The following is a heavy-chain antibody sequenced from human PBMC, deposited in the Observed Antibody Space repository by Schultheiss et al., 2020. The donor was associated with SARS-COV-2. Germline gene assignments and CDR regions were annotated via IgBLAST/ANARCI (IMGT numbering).Heavy chain of an antibody. J-gene: IGHJ4*02. CDR1: GGSISSGGYY. CDR2: IYYSGST. CDR3: ARVNYYDSSGYYYFDY. V-gene: IGHV4-31*03. D-gene: IGHD3-22*01. Sequence: SQTLSLTCPVSGGSISSGGYYWSWIRQHPGKGLEWIGYIYYSGSTYYNPSLKSRVTISVDTSKNQFSLKLSSVTAADTAVYYCARVNYYDSSGYYYFDYWGQGTLVTVSS.